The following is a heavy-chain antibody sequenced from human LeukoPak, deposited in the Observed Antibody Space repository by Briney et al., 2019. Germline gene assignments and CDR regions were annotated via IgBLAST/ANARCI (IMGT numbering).Heavy chain of an antibody. D-gene: IGHD3-22*01. CDR1: GGSISSYY. CDR2: IYHSGST. J-gene: IGHJ4*02. Sequence: SETLSLTCTVSGGSISSYYWSWIRQPPGKGLEWIGYIYHSGSTYYNPSLKSRVTISVDRSKNQFSLKLSSVTAADTAVYYCARARSGYYKNEPWNFDYWGQGTLVTVSS. CDR3: ARARSGYYKNEPWNFDY. V-gene: IGHV4-59*12.